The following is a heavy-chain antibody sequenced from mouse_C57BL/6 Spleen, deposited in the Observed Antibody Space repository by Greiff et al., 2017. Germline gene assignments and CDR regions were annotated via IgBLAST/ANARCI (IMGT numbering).Heavy chain of an antibody. CDR1: GYSFTGYY. Sequence: VQLQQSGPELVKPGASVKISCKASGYSFTGYYMNWVKQSPEKSLEWIGEINPSTGGTTYNQKFKAKATLTVDKSSSTAYMQLKSLTSEDSAVYYCARRSPYDYYFDYWGQGTTLTVSS. D-gene: IGHD2-13*01. J-gene: IGHJ2*01. CDR3: ARRSPYDYYFDY. CDR2: INPSTGGT. V-gene: IGHV1-42*01.